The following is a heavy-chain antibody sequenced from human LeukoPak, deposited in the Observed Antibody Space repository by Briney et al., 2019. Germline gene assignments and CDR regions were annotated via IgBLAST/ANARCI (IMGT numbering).Heavy chain of an antibody. J-gene: IGHJ4*02. CDR2: ISGSGGST. CDR1: GFTFSSYA. V-gene: IGHV3-23*01. Sequence: GGSLRLSCAASGFTFSSYAMSWVRQAPGKGLEWVSAISGSGGSTYYADSVKGRFTISRDNAKNSLYLQMNSLRAEDTAVYYCARVPRMTTVTTYLDYWGQGTLVTVSS. CDR3: ARVPRMTTVTTYLDY. D-gene: IGHD4-17*01.